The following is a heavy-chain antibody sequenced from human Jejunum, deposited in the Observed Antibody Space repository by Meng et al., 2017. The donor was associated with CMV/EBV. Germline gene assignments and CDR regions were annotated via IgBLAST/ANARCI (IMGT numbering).Heavy chain of an antibody. Sequence: EVHLVGSGGALVQPGGSLRFSCAASGFSVSSHYMSWVRQAPGKGLEWVSVIYSGGSTYYADSVKGRFTISRDTSKNTLYLQMNSLRAEDTAVYYCARDIYSSSLNWGYWGQGTLVTVSS. CDR3: ARDIYSSSLNWGY. J-gene: IGHJ4*02. D-gene: IGHD3-22*01. CDR2: IYSGGST. V-gene: IGHV3-66*01. CDR1: GFSVSSHY.